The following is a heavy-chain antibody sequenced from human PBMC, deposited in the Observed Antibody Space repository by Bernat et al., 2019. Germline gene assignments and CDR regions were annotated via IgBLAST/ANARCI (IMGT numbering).Heavy chain of an antibody. V-gene: IGHV3-66*01. J-gene: IGHJ4*02. CDR2: IYSGGST. D-gene: IGHD3-22*01. CDR3: ASSYYYDSSGYYGFDY. Sequence: EVQLVESGGGLVQPGGSLRLSCAASGFTVSSNYMSWVRQAPGKGLEWGSVIYSGGSTYYADSVKGRFTISRDNSKNTLYLQMNSLRAEDTAVYYCASSYYYDSSGYYGFDYWGQGTLVTVSS. CDR1: GFTVSSNY.